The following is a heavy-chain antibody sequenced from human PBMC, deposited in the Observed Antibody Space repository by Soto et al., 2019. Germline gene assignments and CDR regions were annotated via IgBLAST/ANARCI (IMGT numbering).Heavy chain of an antibody. V-gene: IGHV1-8*01. J-gene: IGHJ6*03. CDR2: MNPNSGNT. CDR1: GYTFTSYD. D-gene: IGHD2-2*01. Sequence: ASVKVSCKASGYTFTSYDINWVRQATGQGLEWMGWMNPNSGNTGYAQKFQGRVTMTRNTSISTAYMELSSLRSEDTAVYYCARVGDIVVVPAAMRYPQPPRLHYYYYMDVWGKGTTVTVSS. CDR3: ARVGDIVVVPAAMRYPQPPRLHYYYYMDV.